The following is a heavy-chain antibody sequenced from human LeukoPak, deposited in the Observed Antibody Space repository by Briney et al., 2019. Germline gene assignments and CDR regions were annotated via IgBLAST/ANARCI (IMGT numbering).Heavy chain of an antibody. CDR3: ARDPIAVAALNWFDP. Sequence: GASVKVSCKASGGSFSSYAISWVRQAPGQGLEWVGGIIPFFGTANYAQKFQGRVTITTDESTSTDYLELSSLRSEDTAVYYCARDPIAVAALNWFDPWGQGTLVTVSS. J-gene: IGHJ5*02. D-gene: IGHD6-19*01. CDR2: IIPFFGTA. CDR1: GGSFSSYA. V-gene: IGHV1-69*05.